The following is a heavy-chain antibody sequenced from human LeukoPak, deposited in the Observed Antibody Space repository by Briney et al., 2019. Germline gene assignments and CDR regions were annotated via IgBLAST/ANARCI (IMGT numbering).Heavy chain of an antibody. V-gene: IGHV4-59*12. CDR1: GGSISSYY. Sequence: PSETLSLTCTVSGGSISSYYWSWIRQPPGKGLEWIGYIYYSGSTNYNPSLKSRVTISVDTSKNQFSLKLSSVTAADTAVYYCARTRTWGGSPDYWGQGTLVTVSS. CDR2: IYYSGST. CDR3: ARTRTWGGSPDY. J-gene: IGHJ4*02. D-gene: IGHD1-26*01.